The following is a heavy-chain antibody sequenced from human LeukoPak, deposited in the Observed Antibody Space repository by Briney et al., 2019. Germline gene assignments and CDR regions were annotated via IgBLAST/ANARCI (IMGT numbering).Heavy chain of an antibody. J-gene: IGHJ2*01. CDR1: GGSLSGYY. CDR2: INHSGST. D-gene: IGHD6-13*01. Sequence: PSETLSLTCAVYGGSLSGYYWSWIRQPPGKGLEWIGEINHSGSTNYNPSLKSRVTISVDTSKNQFSLKLSSVTAADTAVYYCARGPYSSPARYFDLWGSGTLVTVSS. V-gene: IGHV4-34*01. CDR3: ARGPYSSPARYFDL.